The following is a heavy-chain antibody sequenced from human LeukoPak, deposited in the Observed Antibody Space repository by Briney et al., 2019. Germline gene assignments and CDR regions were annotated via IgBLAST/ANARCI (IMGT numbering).Heavy chain of an antibody. CDR2: IYYSGGT. Sequence: SEPLSLTCTVSGDSISSYYWSWIRQPPGKGLEWIGYIYYSGGTDYNPSLKSRVTISVDTSKNQFSLKLRSVTAADTAVYYCARHVTISGPYDASDIWGQGTMVTVSS. J-gene: IGHJ3*02. CDR1: GDSISSYY. V-gene: IGHV4-59*08. D-gene: IGHD5-24*01. CDR3: ARHVTISGPYDASDI.